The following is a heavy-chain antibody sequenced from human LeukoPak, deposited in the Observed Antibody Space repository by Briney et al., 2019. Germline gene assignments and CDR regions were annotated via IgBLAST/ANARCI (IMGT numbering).Heavy chain of an antibody. Sequence: PGGSLRLSCAASGFTVRSNYMSWVRQAPGKGLEWVSIIYSGGSTYYADSVKGRFTISRDNSKNTLYLQMNSLRAEDTAVYYCAKDGFTGYGMDSAFDIWGQGTMVTVSS. V-gene: IGHV3-53*01. J-gene: IGHJ3*02. D-gene: IGHD5-12*01. CDR1: GFTVRSNY. CDR3: AKDGFTGYGMDSAFDI. CDR2: IYSGGST.